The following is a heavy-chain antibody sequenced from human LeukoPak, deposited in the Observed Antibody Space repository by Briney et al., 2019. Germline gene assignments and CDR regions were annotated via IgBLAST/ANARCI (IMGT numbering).Heavy chain of an antibody. Sequence: GESLKISCKGSEYSFTSYWIGWVRQMPGKGLEWMGIIYPGDSYTTYSPSFQGQVTISADKSINTAYLQWSSLQASDTAMYYCARTADISTGFGSDYWGQGTLVTVSS. V-gene: IGHV5-51*01. CDR1: EYSFTSYW. CDR2: IYPGDSYT. J-gene: IGHJ4*02. CDR3: ARTADISTGFGSDY. D-gene: IGHD3-9*01.